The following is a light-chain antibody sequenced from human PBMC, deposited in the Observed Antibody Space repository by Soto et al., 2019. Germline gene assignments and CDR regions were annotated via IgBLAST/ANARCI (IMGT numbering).Light chain of an antibody. Sequence: DIQMTQSPSTLSASVGDRVTIPCRASQSISSWLAWYQQKPGTAPKLLIYDASSLESGVPSRFSGSGSGTGFTLTISSRQPDDFATYYCQQYNSYSSWTFGQGTKVEIK. V-gene: IGKV1-5*01. CDR2: DAS. CDR3: QQYNSYSSWT. CDR1: QSISSW. J-gene: IGKJ1*01.